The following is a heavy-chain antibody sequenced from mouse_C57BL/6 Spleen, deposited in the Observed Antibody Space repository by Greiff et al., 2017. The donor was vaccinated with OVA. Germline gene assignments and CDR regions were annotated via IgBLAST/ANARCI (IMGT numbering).Heavy chain of an antibody. CDR1: GYTFTSYT. J-gene: IGHJ2*01. Sequence: QVQLKQSGAELARPGASVKMSCKASGYTFTSYTMHWVKQRPGQGLEWIGYINPSSGYTKYNQKFKDKATLTADKSSSTAYMQLSSLTSEDSAVYYCARSGLYGNYPFDYWGQGTTLTVSS. D-gene: IGHD2-1*01. CDR2: INPSSGYT. CDR3: ARSGLYGNYPFDY. V-gene: IGHV1-4*01.